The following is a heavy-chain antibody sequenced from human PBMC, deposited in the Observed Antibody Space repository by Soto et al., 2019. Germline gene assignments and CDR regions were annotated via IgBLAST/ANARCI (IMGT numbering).Heavy chain of an antibody. CDR2: INHTGST. Sequence: SETLSLTCTVFGGSITTRGYYWGWIRQPPGKGLEWIGYINHTGSTNYNPSLKSRVTISVDTSKNQFSLKLSSVTAADTAVYYCASNGGYAPYYFDYWGQGTLVTVSS. V-gene: IGHV4-39*07. J-gene: IGHJ4*02. D-gene: IGHD5-12*01. CDR1: GGSITTRGYY. CDR3: ASNGGYAPYYFDY.